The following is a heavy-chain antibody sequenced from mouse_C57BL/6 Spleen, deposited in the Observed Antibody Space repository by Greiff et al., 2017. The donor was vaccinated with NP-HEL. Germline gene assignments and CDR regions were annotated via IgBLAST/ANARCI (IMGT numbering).Heavy chain of an antibody. CDR1: GYTFTDYY. V-gene: IGHV1-26*01. CDR2: INPNNGGT. CDR3: ASEEGYGYSRYFDY. J-gene: IGHJ2*01. D-gene: IGHD2-2*01. Sequence: EVQLQQSGPELVKPGASVKISCKASGYTFTDYYMNWVKQSHGKSLEWIGDINPNNGGTSYNQKFKGKATLTVDKSSSTAYMELRSLTSEDSAVYYCASEEGYGYSRYFDYWGQGTTLTVSS.